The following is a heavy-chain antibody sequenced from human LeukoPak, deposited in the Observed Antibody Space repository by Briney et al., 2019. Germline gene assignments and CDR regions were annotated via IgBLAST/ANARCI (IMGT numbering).Heavy chain of an antibody. CDR2: ISYDGSNK. CDR3: AKDHTFGGVIVIGY. CDR1: GFTFSSYG. D-gene: IGHD3-16*02. Sequence: GGSLRLSCAASGFTFSSYGMHWVRQAPGKGLEWVAVISYDGSNKYYADSVKGRFTISRDNSKNTLYLQMNSLRAEDTAVYNCAKDHTFGGVIVIGYWGQGTLVTVSS. V-gene: IGHV3-30*18. J-gene: IGHJ4*02.